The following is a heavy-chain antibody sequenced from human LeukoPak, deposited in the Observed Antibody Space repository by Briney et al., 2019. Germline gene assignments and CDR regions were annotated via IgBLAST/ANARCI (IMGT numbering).Heavy chain of an antibody. CDR1: GFTFSSYA. CDR2: IGGRDGVTT. V-gene: IGHV3-23*01. CDR3: AKDLGWIHFAY. Sequence: PGGSLRLSRAASGFTFSSYAMSWVRQAPGKGLEWVSGIGGRDGVTTYYTSSVKGRFTISRDNSKNTLYLQMNSLRAEDTAVYYCAKDLGWIHFAYWGQGTLVTVSS. J-gene: IGHJ4*02. D-gene: IGHD5-18*01.